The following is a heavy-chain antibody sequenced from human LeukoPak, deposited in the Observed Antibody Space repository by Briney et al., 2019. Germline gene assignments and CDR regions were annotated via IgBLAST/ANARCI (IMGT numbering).Heavy chain of an antibody. D-gene: IGHD5-18*01. CDR1: GGSISSGGYY. J-gene: IGHJ5*02. CDR3: ARTGEPWLRGNWFDP. V-gene: IGHV4-31*03. Sequence: PSQTLSLTCTVSGGSISSGGYYWSWIRQYPGKGLEWIGYIYYSGSTYYNPSLKSRVIISVDTSKNQFSLKLSSVTAADTAVYYCARTGEPWLRGNWFDPWGQGTLVTVSS. CDR2: IYYSGST.